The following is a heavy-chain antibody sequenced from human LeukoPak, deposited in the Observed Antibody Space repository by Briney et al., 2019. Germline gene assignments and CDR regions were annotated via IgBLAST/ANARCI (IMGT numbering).Heavy chain of an antibody. D-gene: IGHD4-23*01. CDR3: ARRAGGYSHPYDY. V-gene: IGHV3-53*01. J-gene: IGHJ4*02. Sequence: GGSLRLSCAASGFTVSGNYMSWIRQAPGKGLEWVSLIYSDDTTLYADSVKGRFTISRDMSKNTLYLQMSSLRAEDTAVYYCARRAGGYSHPYDYWGQGVLVTVSS. CDR2: IYSDDTT. CDR1: GFTVSGNY.